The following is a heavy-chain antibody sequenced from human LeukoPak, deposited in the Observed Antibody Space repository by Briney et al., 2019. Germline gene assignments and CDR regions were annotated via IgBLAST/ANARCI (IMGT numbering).Heavy chain of an antibody. CDR1: GFTVSSSY. V-gene: IGHV3-53*01. Sequence: GGSLRLSCAASGFTVSSSYMSWVRPAPGKGLEWVSLIYSGGSTYYAAYVKGRFTISRYNSKNTLYLQMNSLRPEDTAVYYCAKGYNYAYEYWGQGTLVTVSS. CDR3: AKGYNYAYEY. D-gene: IGHD5-18*01. J-gene: IGHJ4*02. CDR2: IYSGGST.